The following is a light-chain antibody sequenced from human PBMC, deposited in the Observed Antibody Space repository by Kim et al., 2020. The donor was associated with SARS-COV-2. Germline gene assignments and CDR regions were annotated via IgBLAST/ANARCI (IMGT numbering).Light chain of an antibody. Sequence: QRVTISCTGSSSNIGAGFDVHWYQHLPGAAPKLLIYANSNRPSGVPDRFSGSKSGTSASLAITGLQAEDEADYFCQSYDSSLSGWVFGGGTQLTVL. CDR3: QSYDSSLSGWV. CDR2: ANS. J-gene: IGLJ3*02. CDR1: SSNIGAGFD. V-gene: IGLV1-40*01.